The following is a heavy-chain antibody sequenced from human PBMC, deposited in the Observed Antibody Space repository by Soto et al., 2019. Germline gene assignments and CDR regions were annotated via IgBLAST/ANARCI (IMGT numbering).Heavy chain of an antibody. D-gene: IGHD3-16*02. J-gene: IGHJ4*02. CDR3: ARLPELHLGELSPTTYFDY. Sequence: SETLSLTCTVSGGSISGYSWTWIRQPPGKGLEWIGYVFYNGSTSYSPSLKSRVTISEDTSKSQFSLRLSSVTAADTAVYYCARLPELHLGELSPTTYFDYWGQGTLVTVSS. CDR2: VFYNGST. V-gene: IGHV4-59*08. CDR1: GGSISGYS.